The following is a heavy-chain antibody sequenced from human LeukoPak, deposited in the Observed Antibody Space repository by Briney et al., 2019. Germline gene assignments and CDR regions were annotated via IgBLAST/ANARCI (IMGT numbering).Heavy chain of an antibody. D-gene: IGHD2-15*01. V-gene: IGHV3-7*03. CDR2: IKQDGSEK. Sequence: GGSLRLSCAASGFTFSSYAMSWVRQAPGKGLEWVANIKQDGSEKYYVDSVKGRFTISRDNAKNSLYLQMNSLRAEDTAVYYCARDVSSGDYDYWGQGTLVTVSS. CDR3: ARDVSSGDYDY. CDR1: GFTFSSYA. J-gene: IGHJ4*02.